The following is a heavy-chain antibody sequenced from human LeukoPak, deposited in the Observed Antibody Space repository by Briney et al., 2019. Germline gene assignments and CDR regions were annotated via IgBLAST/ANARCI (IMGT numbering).Heavy chain of an antibody. Sequence: GGSLRLSCAASGFTFSSYSMSWIRQAPGKGLEWVAYISSSGSTIWYADSVKGRFTISRDNAKNSLYLQMNSLRAEDSAVYYCAREIPGGAVTLDYWGQGTLVTVSS. CDR3: AREIPGGAVTLDY. V-gene: IGHV3-48*04. D-gene: IGHD1-26*01. CDR1: GFTFSSYS. CDR2: ISSSGSTI. J-gene: IGHJ4*02.